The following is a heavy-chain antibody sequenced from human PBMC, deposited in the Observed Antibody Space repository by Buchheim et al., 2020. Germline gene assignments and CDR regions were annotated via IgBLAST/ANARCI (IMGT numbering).Heavy chain of an antibody. V-gene: IGHV1-46*03. Sequence: QVQLVQSGAEVKKPGASVKVSCKASGYTFTSYYMHWVRQAPGQGLEWMGIINPSGGSTSYAQKFQGRVTMTRDTSTSTVYMELSSLRSEDTAVYYCARDPRVFGSGSYYKEWWVDYSNWFDPWGQGTL. CDR1: GYTFTSYY. CDR2: INPSGGST. J-gene: IGHJ5*02. CDR3: ARDPRVFGSGSYYKEWWVDYSNWFDP. D-gene: IGHD3-10*01.